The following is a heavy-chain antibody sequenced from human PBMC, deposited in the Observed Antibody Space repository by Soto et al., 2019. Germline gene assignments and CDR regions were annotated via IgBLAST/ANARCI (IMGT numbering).Heavy chain of an antibody. V-gene: IGHV3-7*01. CDR2: IKVDGSEK. J-gene: IGHJ4*02. Sequence: EVQLVESGGGLVQPGGSLRLSCAASGFTFSSYWMSWVRQAPGKGLEWLANIKVDGSEKYYVDSVKGRFTISRDNAKNSPFLQMISPRGGDTAVDFCGRDIVATIGGFDYWGLGALVIVSS. CDR1: GFTFSSYW. D-gene: IGHD5-12*01. CDR3: GRDIVATIGGFDY.